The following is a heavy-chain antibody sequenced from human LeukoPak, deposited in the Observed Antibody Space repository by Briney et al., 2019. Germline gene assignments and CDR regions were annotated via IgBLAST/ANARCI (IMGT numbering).Heavy chain of an antibody. CDR1: GYTFTSYD. Sequence: PRASVKVSCKASGYTFTSYDINWVRQATGQGLEWMGWMNPNSGNTGYAQKFQGRVTITRNTSISTAYMELSRLRSEDTAVYYCAFDSSGRHYFDYWGQGTLVTVSS. CDR3: AFDSSGRHYFDY. D-gene: IGHD6-19*01. CDR2: MNPNSGNT. V-gene: IGHV1-8*03. J-gene: IGHJ4*02.